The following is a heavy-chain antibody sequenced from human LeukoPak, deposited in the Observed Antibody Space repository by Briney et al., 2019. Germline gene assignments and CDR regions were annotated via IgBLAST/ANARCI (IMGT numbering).Heavy chain of an antibody. J-gene: IGHJ4*02. D-gene: IGHD4-17*01. CDR1: GYTFTSYY. CDR3: ARDDYGDYATDY. CDR2: INPSGGST. Sequence: GASVKVSCKASGYTFTSYYMHWVRQAPGQGLEWMGIINPSGGSTSYAQKFQGRVTMTRDTSTSTVYMELGSLRSEDTAVYYCARDDYGDYATDYWGQGTLVTVSS. V-gene: IGHV1-46*01.